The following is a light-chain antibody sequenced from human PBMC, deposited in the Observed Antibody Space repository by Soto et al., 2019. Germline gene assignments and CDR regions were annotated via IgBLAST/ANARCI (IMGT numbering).Light chain of an antibody. CDR3: QQSYSIPFT. Sequence: DIQMTQSPSSLSASVGDSVTNTCRASQSISSYLNWYQHNQGKAPKLLIYASTYLQSGVPSRFSGSGSVTDFTLTISSLEPEDFATYYCQQSYSIPFTFGGGTKVEI. CDR1: QSISSY. V-gene: IGKV1-39*01. CDR2: AST. J-gene: IGKJ4*01.